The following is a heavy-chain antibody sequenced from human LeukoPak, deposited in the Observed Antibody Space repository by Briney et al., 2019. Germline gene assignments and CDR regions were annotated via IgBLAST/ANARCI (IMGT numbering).Heavy chain of an antibody. Sequence: ASVKVSCKASGGTFSSYAISWARQAPGQGLEWMGGIIPIFGTANYAQKFQGRVTITADESTSTAYMELSSLRSEDTAVYYCARASLRYFDWLGNWFDPWGQGTLVTVSS. CDR1: GGTFSSYA. J-gene: IGHJ5*02. CDR3: ARASLRYFDWLGNWFDP. CDR2: IIPIFGTA. D-gene: IGHD3-9*01. V-gene: IGHV1-69*13.